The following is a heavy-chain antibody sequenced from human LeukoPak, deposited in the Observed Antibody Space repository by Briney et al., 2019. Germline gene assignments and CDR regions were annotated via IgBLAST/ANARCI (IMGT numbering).Heavy chain of an antibody. D-gene: IGHD5-18*01. CDR1: GGTFSSYA. V-gene: IGHV1-69*05. J-gene: IGHJ6*03. CDR3: ARVPSVGYTQVNYMDV. Sequence: GSSVKVSCKASGGTFSSYAISWVRQAPGQGLEWMGGIIPIFGTANYAQKFQGRVTITTDESTSTAYMELSSLRSEDTAVYYCARVPSVGYTQVNYMDVWGKGTTVTVSS. CDR2: IIPIFGTA.